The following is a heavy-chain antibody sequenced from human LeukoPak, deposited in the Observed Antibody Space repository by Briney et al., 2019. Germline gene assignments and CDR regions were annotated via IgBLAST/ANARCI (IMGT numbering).Heavy chain of an antibody. D-gene: IGHD2-2*01. Sequence: SETLSLTCTVSGGSISSSSYYWGWIRQPPGKGLEWIGSIYYSGSTYYNPSLKSRATISVDTSKNQFSLKLSSVTAADTAVYYCARLIIIVVVPAASSVVAATPDWFDPWGQGTLVTVSS. CDR1: GGSISSSSYY. CDR3: ARLIIIVVVPAASSVVAATPDWFDP. V-gene: IGHV4-39*01. J-gene: IGHJ5*02. CDR2: IYYSGST.